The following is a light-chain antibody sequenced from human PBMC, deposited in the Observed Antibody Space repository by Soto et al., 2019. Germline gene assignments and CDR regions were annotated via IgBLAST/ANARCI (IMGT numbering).Light chain of an antibody. V-gene: IGKV3-11*01. CDR3: QQRSNWPPT. Sequence: IVLTQSPATLSLSPGESATLSCRASQSVSSYLACYQQKPGQAPRLLIYDASNRATGIPARFSGSGSGTDFTLTISSLEPEDFAVYYCQQRSNWPPTFGQGTRLEIK. CDR1: QSVSSY. CDR2: DAS. J-gene: IGKJ5*01.